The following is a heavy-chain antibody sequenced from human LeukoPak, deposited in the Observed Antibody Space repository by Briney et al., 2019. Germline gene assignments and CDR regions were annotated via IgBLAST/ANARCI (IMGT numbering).Heavy chain of an antibody. Sequence: GESLKISCKGFGYSFTSYWIAWVRQMPGKGPEWMGIIYPGDSESRYSPSFQGQVTISADKSINTAYLQWSSLKASDTAMYYCARQRSRTWFDPWGQGTLVTVSS. J-gene: IGHJ5*02. CDR2: IYPGDSES. CDR1: GYSFTSYW. V-gene: IGHV5-51*01. CDR3: ARQRSRTWFDP. D-gene: IGHD3-10*01.